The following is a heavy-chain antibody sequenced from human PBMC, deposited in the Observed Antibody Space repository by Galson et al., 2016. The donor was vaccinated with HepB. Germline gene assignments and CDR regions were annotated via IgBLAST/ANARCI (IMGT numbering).Heavy chain of an antibody. CDR3: ARGRYYGMDV. Sequence: SVKVSCKASGYTFNNYNMHWVRQAPGQGLEGMGIINPRAGSTSYAQKFQGRVTMTRDTSTSTVYMELSSLRTEDTAVYYCARGRYYGMDVWGQGATVTVSS. J-gene: IGHJ6*02. CDR2: INPRAGST. CDR1: GYTFNNYN. V-gene: IGHV1-46*02.